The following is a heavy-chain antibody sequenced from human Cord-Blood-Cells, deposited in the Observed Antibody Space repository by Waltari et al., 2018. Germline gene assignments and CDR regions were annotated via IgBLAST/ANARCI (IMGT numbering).Heavy chain of an antibody. CDR2: ISYDGRNK. CDR1: GFTFSSYG. D-gene: IGHD7-27*01. Sequence: QVQLVESGGGVVQPGRSLRLSCAASGFTFSSYGMHWVRQAPGKGLEWVAVISYDGRNKYYADSVKGRFTISRDNSKNTLYLQMNSLRAEDTAVYYCAKDLTGDAFDIWGQGTMVTVSS. J-gene: IGHJ3*02. CDR3: AKDLTGDAFDI. V-gene: IGHV3-30*18.